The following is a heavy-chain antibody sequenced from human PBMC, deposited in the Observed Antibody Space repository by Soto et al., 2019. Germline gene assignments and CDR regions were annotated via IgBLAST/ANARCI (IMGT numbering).Heavy chain of an antibody. CDR2: IYPGDSDT. Sequence: PGESLKISCKGSGYRFSSHWIGWVRQMPGKGLEWMGIIYPGDSDTSYSPSFQGQVTISADKSISTAYLQWSSRTASDTAVYYCARGGSSDSSAYLNWFDPWGQGTLVTVSS. CDR1: GYRFSSHW. J-gene: IGHJ5*02. V-gene: IGHV5-51*01. D-gene: IGHD3-22*01. CDR3: ARGGSSDSSAYLNWFDP.